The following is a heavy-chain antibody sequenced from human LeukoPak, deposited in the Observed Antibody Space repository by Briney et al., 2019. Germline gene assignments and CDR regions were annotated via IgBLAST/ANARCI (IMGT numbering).Heavy chain of an antibody. CDR3: ARWYSSSWYDYWFDP. J-gene: IGHJ5*02. Sequence: GASVKVSCRASGYTFTSYSISWVRQAPGQGLERMGWISAYNGNTNYAQKLQGRVTMTTDTSTSTAYMELRSLRSDDTAVYYCARWYSSSWYDYWFDPWGQGTLVTVSS. D-gene: IGHD6-13*01. V-gene: IGHV1-18*01. CDR2: ISAYNGNT. CDR1: GYTFTSYS.